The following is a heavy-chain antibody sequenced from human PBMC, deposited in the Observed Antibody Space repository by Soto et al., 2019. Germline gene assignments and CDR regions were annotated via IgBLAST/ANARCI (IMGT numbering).Heavy chain of an antibody. CDR1: GFTFSNYG. D-gene: IGHD2-15*01. CDR2: ISGSGSST. CDR3: AKDLGYCSGGTCPEAY. Sequence: EVQLLESGGGLEQPGGSLRLSCAASGFTFSNYGMSWVRQAPGKGLEWVSAISGSGSSTFYADSVKGRFTISRDNSKNPLYLEMNSLRAEDTAVYHCAKDLGYCSGGTCPEAYWGQGTLVTVSS. V-gene: IGHV3-23*01. J-gene: IGHJ4*02.